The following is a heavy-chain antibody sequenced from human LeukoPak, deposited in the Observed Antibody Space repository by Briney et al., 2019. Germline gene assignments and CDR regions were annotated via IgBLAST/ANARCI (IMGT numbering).Heavy chain of an antibody. Sequence: SQTLSLTCTVSGGSISTGTYYWSWIRQPAGKGLEWIGRIYTTGTTNYNPSLKSRVTISVDTSKNQFSLKLSSVTAADTAVYYCARNEYYGSGSYYGAFDIWGQGTMVTVSS. V-gene: IGHV4-61*02. CDR2: IYTTGTT. D-gene: IGHD3-10*01. CDR3: ARNEYYGSGSYYGAFDI. J-gene: IGHJ3*02. CDR1: GGSISTGTYY.